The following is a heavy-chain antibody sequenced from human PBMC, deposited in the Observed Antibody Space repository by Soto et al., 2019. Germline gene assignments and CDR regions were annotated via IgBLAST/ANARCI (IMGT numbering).Heavy chain of an antibody. V-gene: IGHV3-33*01. CDR2: IWYDGSNK. CDR3: ARSQYQLLLFIDY. D-gene: IGHD2-2*01. Sequence: QVQLVESGGGVVQPGRSLRLSCAASGFTFSSYGMHWVRQAPGKGLEWVAVIWYDGSNKYYADTVKGRFTISRDNSKNTLYLQMNSLRAEDTAVCYCARSQYQLLLFIDYWGQGTLVTVSS. CDR1: GFTFSSYG. J-gene: IGHJ4*02.